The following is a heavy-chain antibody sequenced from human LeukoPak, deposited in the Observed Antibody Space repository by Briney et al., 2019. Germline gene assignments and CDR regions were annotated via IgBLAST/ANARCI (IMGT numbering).Heavy chain of an antibody. CDR1: GGSISSSSYY. CDR3: ARLKKKVNWMGPYNWFDP. CDR2: IYYSGST. J-gene: IGHJ5*02. D-gene: IGHD1-1*01. Sequence: SETLSLTCTVSGGSISSSSYYWGWIRQPPGKGLEWIGSIYYSGSTYYNPSLKSRVTISVDTSKNQFSLKLSSVTAADTAVYYCARLKKKVNWMGPYNWFDPWGQGTLATVSS. V-gene: IGHV4-39*01.